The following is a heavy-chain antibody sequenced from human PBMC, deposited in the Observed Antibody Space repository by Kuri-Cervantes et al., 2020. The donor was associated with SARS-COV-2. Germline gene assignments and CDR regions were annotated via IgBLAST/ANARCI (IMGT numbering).Heavy chain of an antibody. CDR3: ARDTPTLVRGVVSDRWLDP. D-gene: IGHD3-10*01. CDR1: GFMFTTYA. V-gene: IGHV3-33*01. Sequence: GESLKISCEGSGFMFTTYAMHWVRQAPGKGLEWVAVIWYGGSNKSYADSVKGRFTISRDNSKNTLYLQMNSLRGEDTAVYYCARDTPTLVRGVVSDRWLDPWGQGTLVTVSS. CDR2: IWYGGSNK. J-gene: IGHJ5*02.